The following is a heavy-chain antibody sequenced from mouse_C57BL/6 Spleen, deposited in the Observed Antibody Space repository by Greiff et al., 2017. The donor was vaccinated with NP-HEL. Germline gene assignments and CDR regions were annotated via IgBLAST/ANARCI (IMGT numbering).Heavy chain of an antibody. CDR3: ARERAYYGSSPYFDY. V-gene: IGHV1-69*01. D-gene: IGHD1-1*01. Sequence: QVQLKQPGAELVMPGASVKLSCKASGYTFTSYWMHWVKQRPGQGLEWIGEIDPSDSYTNYNQKFKGKSTLTVDKSSSTAYMQLSSLTSEDSAVYYCARERAYYGSSPYFDYWGQGTTLTVSS. CDR1: GYTFTSYW. CDR2: IDPSDSYT. J-gene: IGHJ2*01.